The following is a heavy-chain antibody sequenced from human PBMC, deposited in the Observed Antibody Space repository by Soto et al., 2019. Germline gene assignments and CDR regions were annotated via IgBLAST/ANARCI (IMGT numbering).Heavy chain of an antibody. J-gene: IGHJ6*02. CDR2: IDPSDSYT. D-gene: IGHD5-18*01. CDR3: ARQGVDKAMATYYYYGMDV. Sequence: DSQKVSWKCSGNSFTNYWSSLVIKMPGKGLEWMGRIDPSDSYTNYSPSFEGHVTISADKSISTAYLQWSSLKASDTAMYYCARQGVDKAMATYYYYGMDVWGQGTTVTVSS. V-gene: IGHV5-10-1*01. CDR1: GNSFTNYW.